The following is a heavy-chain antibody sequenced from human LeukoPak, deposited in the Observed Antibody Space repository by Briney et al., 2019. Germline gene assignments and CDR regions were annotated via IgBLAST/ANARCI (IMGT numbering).Heavy chain of an antibody. CDR2: IYPDDSDT. J-gene: IGHJ4*02. Sequence: GESLQISCTGSGYSFTNYWIGWVRQMPGKGLEWMGIIYPDDSDTRYRPSFQGQVTISADKSIATAYLQWSSLKASDTAMYYCARLQYSNGYVDYWSQGTLVTVSS. CDR3: ARLQYSNGYVDY. CDR1: GYSFTNYW. V-gene: IGHV5-51*01. D-gene: IGHD5-18*01.